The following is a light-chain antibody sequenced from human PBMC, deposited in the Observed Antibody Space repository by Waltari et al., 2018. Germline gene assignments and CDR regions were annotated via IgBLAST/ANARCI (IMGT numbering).Light chain of an antibody. CDR2: GHD. CDR3: ATWDNSLDAVV. CDR1: SSNIGTYG. J-gene: IGLJ2*01. V-gene: IGLV1-44*01. Sequence: QSVLTQPPSASWTPGQRVTISCSGGSSNIGTYGVNWYQQRPGTAPKLLISGHDQRPSGVPDRFSASKSGTSASLAISGLQFEDEAEYYCATWDNSLDAVVFGGGTKLTVL.